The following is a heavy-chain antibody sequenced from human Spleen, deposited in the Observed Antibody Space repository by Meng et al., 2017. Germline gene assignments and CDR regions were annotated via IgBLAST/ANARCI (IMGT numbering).Heavy chain of an antibody. J-gene: IGHJ4*02. CDR1: GGSLSDYY. CDR3: ARGPTTMAHDFDY. V-gene: IGHV4-34*01. CDR2: INHSGST. D-gene: IGHD4-11*01. Sequence: QVQLKQWGAGLLKPSETLSLTWVVSGGSLSDYYWSWIRQPPGKGLEWIGEINHSGSTNYNPSLESRATISVDTSQNNLSLKLSSVTAADSAVYYCARGPTTMAHDFDYWGQGTLVTVSS.